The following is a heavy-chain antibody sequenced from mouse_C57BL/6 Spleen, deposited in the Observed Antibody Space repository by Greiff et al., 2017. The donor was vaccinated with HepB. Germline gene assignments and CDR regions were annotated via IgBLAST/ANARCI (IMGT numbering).Heavy chain of an antibody. CDR2: IDPSDSYT. J-gene: IGHJ2*01. D-gene: IGHD2-4*01. CDR3: ARGAIYYDYDGDY. V-gene: IGHV1-59*01. Sequence: QVQLQQPGAELVRPGTSVKLSCKASGYTFTSYWMHWVKQRPGQGLEWIGVIDPSDSYTNYNQKFKGKATLTVDTSSSTAYMQLSSLTSEDSAVYYGARGAIYYDYDGDYWGQGTTLTVSS. CDR1: GYTFTSYW.